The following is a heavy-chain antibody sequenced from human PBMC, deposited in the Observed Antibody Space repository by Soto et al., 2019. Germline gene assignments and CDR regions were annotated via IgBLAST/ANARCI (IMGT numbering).Heavy chain of an antibody. J-gene: IGHJ3*02. CDR2: ISWNSGTV. CDR1: GFRFDDFA. V-gene: IGHV3-9*01. D-gene: IGHD6-19*01. Sequence: EIQLEESGGGLVQPGRSLRLSCEGSGFRFDDFAMHWVRQTPGKGLEWVSGISWNSGTVAYADSVKGRFTISRDNAKNSLHLQMNSLRAEDTALYYCAKDRRPIAVAGAIDNWGQGTMVTVSS. CDR3: AKDRRPIAVAGAIDN.